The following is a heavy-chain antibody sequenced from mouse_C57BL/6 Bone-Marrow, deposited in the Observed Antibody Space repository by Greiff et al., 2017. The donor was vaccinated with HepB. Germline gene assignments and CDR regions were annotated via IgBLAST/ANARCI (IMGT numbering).Heavy chain of an antibody. CDR3: AKKGDSNYSYYAMDY. D-gene: IGHD2-5*01. CDR2: IWRGGST. J-gene: IGHJ4*01. V-gene: IGHV2-5*01. CDR1: GFSLTSYG. Sequence: VQLQQSGPGLVQPSQSLSITCTVSGFSLTSYGVHWVRQSPGKGLEWLGVIWRGGSTDYNAAFMSRLSITKDNSTSQVFFKMNSLQADDTAIYYCAKKGDSNYSYYAMDYWGQGTSVTVSS.